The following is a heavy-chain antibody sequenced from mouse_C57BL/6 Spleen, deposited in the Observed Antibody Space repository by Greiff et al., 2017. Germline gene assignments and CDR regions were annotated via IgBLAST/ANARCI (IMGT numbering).Heavy chain of an antibody. CDR3: TRDYYGSCYEGMGY. Sequence: VQLQQSGAELVRPGASVTLSCKASGYTFTDYDMHWVQQTPVHGLEWIGYIDPETGGTAYPQKFKGKAILTADKSSSTAYMELRSLTSEDSAVYYCTRDYYGSCYEGMGYWGQGTSVTVSS. CDR2: IDPETGGT. V-gene: IGHV1-15*01. CDR1: GYTFTDYD. J-gene: IGHJ4*01. D-gene: IGHD1-1*01.